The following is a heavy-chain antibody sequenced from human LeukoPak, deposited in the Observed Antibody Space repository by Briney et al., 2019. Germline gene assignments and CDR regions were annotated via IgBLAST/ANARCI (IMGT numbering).Heavy chain of an antibody. D-gene: IGHD2-2*02. CDR3: ARDQGYIPY. Sequence: SETLSLTCSVSGGSISSYYWSWIRKPPGKGLEWIGYIYYSGSTIYNPSLKSRVTMSVDTSQNQFSLKLMSVTAADTAVYFCARDQGYIPYWGQGILVTVSS. CDR1: GGSISSYY. V-gene: IGHV4-59*13. CDR2: IYYSGST. J-gene: IGHJ4*02.